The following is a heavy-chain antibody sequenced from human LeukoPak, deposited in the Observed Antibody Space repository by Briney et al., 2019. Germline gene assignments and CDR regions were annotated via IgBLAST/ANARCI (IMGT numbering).Heavy chain of an antibody. V-gene: IGHV1-24*01. D-gene: IGHD3-10*01. CDR1: GYNLTELS. J-gene: IGHJ4*02. CDR2: FDPEDGGT. CDR3: ARGGRGGGHGSGTYLLDY. Sequence: ASVKVSCKVSGYNLTELSMHWVRQAPGKGLEWMGGFDPEDGGTIYAQKFQGRVTMTEDTSTDTAYMELSSLRSEDTAVYYCARGGRGGGHGSGTYLLDYWGQGTLVTVSS.